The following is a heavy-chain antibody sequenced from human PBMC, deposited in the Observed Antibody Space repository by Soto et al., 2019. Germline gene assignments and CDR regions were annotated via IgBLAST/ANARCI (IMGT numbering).Heavy chain of an antibody. CDR3: ANYPRPDYQLQARSLVYYYYMDV. D-gene: IGHD2-2*01. Sequence: GESLKISCAASGFTFSSYAMSWVRQAPGKGLEWVSAISGSGGSTYYADSVKGRFTISRDNSKNTLYLQMNSLRAEDTAVYYCANYPRPDYQLQARSLVYYYYMDVWGKGTTVTVSS. CDR1: GFTFSSYA. J-gene: IGHJ6*03. V-gene: IGHV3-23*01. CDR2: ISGSGGST.